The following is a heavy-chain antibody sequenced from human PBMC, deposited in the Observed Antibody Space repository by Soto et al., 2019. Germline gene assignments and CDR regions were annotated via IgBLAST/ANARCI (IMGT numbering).Heavy chain of an antibody. Sequence: AASVKVSCKASGGTFSSYTISWVRQAPGQGLEWMGRIIPILGIANYAQKFQGRVTITADKSTSTAYMELSSLRSEDTAVYYCARVVEGHYCSGGSCYPYYYYYYMDVWGKGTTVTVSS. J-gene: IGHJ6*03. CDR2: IIPILGIA. CDR3: ARVVEGHYCSGGSCYPYYYYYYMDV. D-gene: IGHD2-15*01. V-gene: IGHV1-69*02. CDR1: GGTFSSYT.